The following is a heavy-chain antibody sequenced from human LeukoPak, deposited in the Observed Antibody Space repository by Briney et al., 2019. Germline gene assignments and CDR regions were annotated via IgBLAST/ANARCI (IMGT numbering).Heavy chain of an antibody. CDR1: GYTFTSYA. CDR3: ARDFASEGYSYGSLYFDY. J-gene: IGHJ4*02. V-gene: IGHV1-3*01. D-gene: IGHD5-18*01. CDR2: INAGNGNT. Sequence: ASVNVSCKASGYTFTSYAMHWVRQAPGQRLKWMGWINAGNGNTKYSQKFQGRVTITRDTSASTAYMELSSLRSEDTAVYYCARDFASEGYSYGSLYFDYWGQGTLVTVSS.